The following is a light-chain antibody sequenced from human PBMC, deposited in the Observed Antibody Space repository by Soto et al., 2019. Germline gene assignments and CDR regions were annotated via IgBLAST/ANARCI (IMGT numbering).Light chain of an antibody. CDR1: QSVSSSY. Sequence: EIVLTQSPGTLSLSPGERATLSCRASQSVSSSYLAWYQQKPGQAPRLLIYGASGRATGIPDRLSGSGSGTDSTLTISRLEPEDFAVYYCQQYGSSPPVPFGQGTRLEIK. J-gene: IGKJ5*01. CDR2: GAS. CDR3: QQYGSSPPVP. V-gene: IGKV3-20*01.